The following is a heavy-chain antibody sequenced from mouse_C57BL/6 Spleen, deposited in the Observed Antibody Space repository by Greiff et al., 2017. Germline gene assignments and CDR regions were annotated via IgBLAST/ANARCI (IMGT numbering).Heavy chain of an antibody. CDR3: AREESYYGSSYDYYAMDY. J-gene: IGHJ4*01. CDR2: ISDGGSYT. V-gene: IGHV5-4*01. D-gene: IGHD1-1*01. Sequence: EVKLMESGGGLVKPGGSLKLSCAASGFTFSSYAMSWVRQTPEKRLEWVATISDGGSYTYYPDNVKGRFTISRDNAKNNLYLQMSHLKSEDTAMYYCAREESYYGSSYDYYAMDYWGQGTSVTVSS. CDR1: GFTFSSYA.